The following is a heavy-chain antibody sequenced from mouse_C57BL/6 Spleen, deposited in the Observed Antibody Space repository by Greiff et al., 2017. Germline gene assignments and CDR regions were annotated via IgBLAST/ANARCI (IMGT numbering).Heavy chain of an antibody. CDR3: TTLGNYFDY. CDR1: GFNIKDDY. D-gene: IGHD4-1*01. V-gene: IGHV14-4*01. J-gene: IGHJ2*01. CDR2: IDPENGDT. Sequence: EVQLVESGAELVRPGASVKLSCTASGFNIKDDYMHWVKQRPEQGLEWIGWIDPENGDTEYASKFQGKATITADTSSNTAYLQLSSLTSEDTAVYYCTTLGNYFDYWGQGTTLTVSS.